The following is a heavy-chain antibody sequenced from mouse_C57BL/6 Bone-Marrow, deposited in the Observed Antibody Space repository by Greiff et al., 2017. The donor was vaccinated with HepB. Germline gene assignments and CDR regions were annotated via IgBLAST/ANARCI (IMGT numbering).Heavy chain of an antibody. D-gene: IGHD3-3*01. Sequence: VQRVESGAELVRPGASVKLSCKASGYTFTDYYINWVKQRPGQGLEWIARIYPGSGNTYYNEKFKGKATLTAEKSSSTAYMQLSSLTSEDSAVYFCARGGQAWFAYWGQGTLVTVSA. CDR1: GYTFTDYY. CDR3: ARGGQAWFAY. J-gene: IGHJ3*01. V-gene: IGHV1-76*01. CDR2: IYPGSGNT.